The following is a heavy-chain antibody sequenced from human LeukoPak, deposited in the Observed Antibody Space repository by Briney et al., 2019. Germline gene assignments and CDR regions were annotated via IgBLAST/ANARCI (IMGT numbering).Heavy chain of an antibody. Sequence: SETLSLTCAVYGGSFSGYYWSWIRQPPGKGLEWIGEINHSGSTNYNPSLKSRVTISVHTSKNQFSLKLSSVTAADTAVYYCASSRSGSYFGYWGQGTLVTVSS. D-gene: IGHD3-10*01. CDR2: INHSGST. V-gene: IGHV4-34*01. CDR3: ASSRSGSYFGY. CDR1: GGSFSGYY. J-gene: IGHJ4*02.